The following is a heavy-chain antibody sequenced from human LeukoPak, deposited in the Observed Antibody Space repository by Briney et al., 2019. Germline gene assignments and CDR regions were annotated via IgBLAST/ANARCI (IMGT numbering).Heavy chain of an antibody. Sequence: GGSLRLSCAASGFTFSSYAMHWVRQAPGKGLEWVAVISYDGSNKYYADSVKGRFTISRDNSKNTLYLQMNSLSAEDTAVYYCARDHRGRYYYDSSGYALDYWGQGTLVTVSS. CDR1: GFTFSSYA. D-gene: IGHD3-22*01. J-gene: IGHJ4*02. CDR3: ARDHRGRYYYDSSGYALDY. CDR2: ISYDGSNK. V-gene: IGHV3-30*04.